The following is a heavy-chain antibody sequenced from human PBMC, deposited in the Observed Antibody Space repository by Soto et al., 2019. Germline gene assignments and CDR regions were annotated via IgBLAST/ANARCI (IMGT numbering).Heavy chain of an antibody. CDR1: GFTFSSYG. Sequence: GGSLRLSCAASGFTFSSYGMHWVRQAPGKGLEWVAVISYDGSNKYYADSVKGRFTISRDNSKNTLYLQMNSLRAEDTAVYYCAKDRRDGYTGDGMDVWGQGTTVTVSS. CDR2: ISYDGSNK. D-gene: IGHD5-12*01. CDR3: AKDRRDGYTGDGMDV. J-gene: IGHJ6*02. V-gene: IGHV3-30*18.